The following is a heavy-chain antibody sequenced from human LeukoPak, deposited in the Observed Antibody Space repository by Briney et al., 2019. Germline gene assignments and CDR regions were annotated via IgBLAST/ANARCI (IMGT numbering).Heavy chain of an antibody. CDR1: GGSFSGYY. Sequence: PSETLSLTCAVYGGSFSGYYWSWIRQPPGKGLEWIGEINHSGSTNYNPSLKSRVTISVDTSKNQFSLKLSSVTAADTAVYYCARGETGYYDSSGYSDYWGQGTLVTVSS. D-gene: IGHD3-22*01. CDR2: INHSGST. J-gene: IGHJ4*02. CDR3: ARGETGYYDSSGYSDY. V-gene: IGHV4-34*01.